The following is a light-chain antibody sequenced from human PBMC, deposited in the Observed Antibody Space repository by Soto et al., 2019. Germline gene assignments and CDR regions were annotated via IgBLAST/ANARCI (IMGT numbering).Light chain of an antibody. CDR1: QSVSSSY. Sequence: EIVWTQSPGTLSLSPGERATLSCRSSQSVSSSYLAWYQQKPGQAPRLLIYDASNRATGIPARFSGSGSGTDFTLTISSLEPEDFAVYYCQQRSNWPPTFGGGTKVDIK. J-gene: IGKJ4*01. CDR3: QQRSNWPPT. V-gene: IGKV3D-20*02. CDR2: DAS.